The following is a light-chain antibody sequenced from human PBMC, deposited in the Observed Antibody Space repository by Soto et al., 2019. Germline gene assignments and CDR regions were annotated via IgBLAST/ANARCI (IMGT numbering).Light chain of an antibody. V-gene: IGKV3-11*01. CDR2: DAS. CDR3: QQRINWPPT. Sequence: EFVLTQSPATLSLSPGERATLSCRASQGISNYLAWYQQKPGQAPRLLIYDASNRVTGIPARFSGSGSGTDFTLTISSLEPEDSAVYYCQQRINWPPTFDPGTKVDIK. CDR1: QGISNY. J-gene: IGKJ3*01.